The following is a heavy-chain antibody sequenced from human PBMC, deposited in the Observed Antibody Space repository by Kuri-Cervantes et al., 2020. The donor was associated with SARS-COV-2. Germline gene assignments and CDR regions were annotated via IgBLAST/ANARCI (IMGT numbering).Heavy chain of an antibody. V-gene: IGHV3-66*02. CDR1: GFTVSSNY. D-gene: IGHD2-2*01. J-gene: IGHJ3*02. CDR2: IYSGGST. Sequence: GGSLRLSCAASGFTVSSNYMSWVRQAPGKGLEWVSVIYSGGSTYYADSVKGRFTISRDNSKNTLYLQMNSLRAEDTAVYYCAREELLSYDAFDIWGQGTKVTVSS. CDR3: AREELLSYDAFDI.